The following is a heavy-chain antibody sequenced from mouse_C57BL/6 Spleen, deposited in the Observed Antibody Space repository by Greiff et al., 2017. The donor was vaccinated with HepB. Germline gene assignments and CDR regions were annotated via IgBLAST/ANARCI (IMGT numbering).Heavy chain of an antibody. D-gene: IGHD1-1*01. CDR2: INPNNGGT. J-gene: IGHJ2*01. Sequence: EVQLQQSGPELVKPGASVKISCKASGYTFTDYYMNWVKQSPGKSLEWIGDINPNNGGTSYNQKFKGKATLTVDKSSSTAYMELRSLTSEDSAVYYCARDPYYGSSGFDYWGQGTTLTVSS. CDR1: GYTFTDYY. V-gene: IGHV1-26*01. CDR3: ARDPYYGSSGFDY.